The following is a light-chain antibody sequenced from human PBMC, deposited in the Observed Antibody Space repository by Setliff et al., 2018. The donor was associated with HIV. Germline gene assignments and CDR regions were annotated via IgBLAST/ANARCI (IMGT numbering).Light chain of an antibody. J-gene: IGLJ1*01. CDR1: SSDVGDYNY. CDR3: RSFTSSGTYV. Sequence: QSALTQPASVSGSPGQSITISCTGTSSDVGDYNYVSWYQQHPGKAPKLMIYEVTNRPSWVSNRFSASKSGNTASLTISGLQAEDEADYYCRSFTSSGTYVCGTGTKVTVL. CDR2: EVT. V-gene: IGLV2-14*01.